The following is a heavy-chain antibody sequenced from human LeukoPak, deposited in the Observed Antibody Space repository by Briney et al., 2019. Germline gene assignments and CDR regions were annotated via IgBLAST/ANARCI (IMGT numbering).Heavy chain of an antibody. J-gene: IGHJ4*02. Sequence: GASVKVSCKASGYTFTSYGISWVRQAPGHGLEWMGWISAYNGNTNYAQKLQGRVTMTTDTSTSTAYMELRSLRSDDTAVYYCARVSDYYGSGSYPDWGQGTLVTVSS. D-gene: IGHD3-10*01. CDR1: GYTFTSYG. CDR2: ISAYNGNT. CDR3: ARVSDYYGSGSYPD. V-gene: IGHV1-18*01.